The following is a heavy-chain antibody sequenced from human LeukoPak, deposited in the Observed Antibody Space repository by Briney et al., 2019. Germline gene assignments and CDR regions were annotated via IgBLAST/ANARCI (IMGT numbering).Heavy chain of an antibody. CDR2: ISTSSSYI. J-gene: IGHJ3*02. CDR1: GFTFSSYS. Sequence: GGSLRLSCAASGFTFSSYSMNWVRQAPGKGLEWVSSISTSSSYIYYADSVKGRFTISRDNAKNSLYLQMNSLRAEDTAVYYCARVFPRLGIALDAFDIWGQGTMVTVSS. V-gene: IGHV3-21*01. D-gene: IGHD3-16*01. CDR3: ARVFPRLGIALDAFDI.